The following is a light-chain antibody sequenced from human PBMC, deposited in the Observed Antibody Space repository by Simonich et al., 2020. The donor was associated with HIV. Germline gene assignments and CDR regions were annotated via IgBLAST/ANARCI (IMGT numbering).Light chain of an antibody. CDR2: AVS. J-gene: IGKJ2*01. CDR3: QQRSDWPGT. V-gene: IGKV3-11*01. Sequence: EIVLTQSPATLSLSPGERATLSCRASQSVNSNVAWYQQKPGQAPRLLIYAVSTRATDIPARFSGSGSGTEFTLTISSIQSEDFAVYYCQQRSDWPGTFGQGTKLEIK. CDR1: QSVNSN.